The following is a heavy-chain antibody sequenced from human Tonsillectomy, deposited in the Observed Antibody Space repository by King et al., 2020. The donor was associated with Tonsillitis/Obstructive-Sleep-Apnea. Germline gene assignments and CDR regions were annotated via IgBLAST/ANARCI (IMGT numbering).Heavy chain of an antibody. CDR2: ISSNGGST. CDR3: VKGVTILGVASSPGY. D-gene: IGHD3-3*01. CDR1: GFTFSSYA. J-gene: IGHJ4*02. Sequence: VQLVESGGGLVQPGGSLRLSCSASGFTFSSYAMHWVRQAPGKGLEYVSTISSNGGSTYYADSVKGRFTISRDNSKNTLFLQMSSLRAEDTAVYYCVKGVTILGVASSPGYWGQGTLVTVSP. V-gene: IGHV3-64D*06.